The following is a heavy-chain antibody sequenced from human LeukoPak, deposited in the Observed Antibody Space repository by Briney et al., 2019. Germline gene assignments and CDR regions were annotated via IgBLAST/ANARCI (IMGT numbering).Heavy chain of an antibody. CDR2: INPNSGGT. CDR1: GYTFTDYY. Sequence: GASVKVSCKASGYTFTDYYIHWVRQAPGQGLEWTGWINPNSGGTNFAQKLQGRVTMTTDTSTSTAYMQLRSLRSDDTAVYYCARDNLIQRVAGYCGGDCYSRYWGQGTLDTVSS. J-gene: IGHJ4*02. D-gene: IGHD2-21*02. V-gene: IGHV1-2*02. CDR3: ARDNLIQRVAGYCGGDCYSRY.